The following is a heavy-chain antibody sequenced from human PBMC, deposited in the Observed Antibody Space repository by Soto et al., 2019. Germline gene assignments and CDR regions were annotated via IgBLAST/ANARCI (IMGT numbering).Heavy chain of an antibody. CDR2: ISGSGGCT. Sequence: GGSLRLSCAASGFTFSSYAMSWVRQAPGKGLEWVSAISGSGGCTYYADSVNGRFTISRVNSKNTLYLQMNSLRAEDTAVYYCAKDESRGRGVVIASFLYYWGQGTLVTVSS. V-gene: IGHV3-23*01. CDR3: AKDESRGRGVVIASFLYY. CDR1: GFTFSSYA. J-gene: IGHJ4*02. D-gene: IGHD2-21*01.